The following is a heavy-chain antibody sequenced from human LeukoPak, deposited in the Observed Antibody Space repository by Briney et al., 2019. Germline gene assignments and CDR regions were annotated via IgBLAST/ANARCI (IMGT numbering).Heavy chain of an antibody. D-gene: IGHD3-22*01. CDR3: ARGKGDLSMIVMIVTAVEFYFDS. J-gene: IGHJ4*02. Sequence: SETLSLTCAVYGGSFSGYYWSWIRQPPGKGLEWIGEINHSGSTNYNPSLKSRVTMSVDTSKNQFSLKLSSVTAADTAVYYCARGKGDLSMIVMIVTAVEFYFDSWGPGTLVTVSS. CDR1: GGSFSGYY. CDR2: INHSGST. V-gene: IGHV4-34*01.